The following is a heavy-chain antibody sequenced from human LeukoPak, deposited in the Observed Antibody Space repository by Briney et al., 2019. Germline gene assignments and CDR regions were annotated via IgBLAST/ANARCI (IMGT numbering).Heavy chain of an antibody. CDR1: GFTFSSYA. Sequence: TGGSLRLSCAASGFTFSSYAMHWVRQAPGKGLEYVSAISSNGGSTYYANSVKGRFTISRDNSKNTLYLQMGSLRAEDMAVSYCARDSIAVAGTIDYWGQGTLVTVSS. CDR3: ARDSIAVAGTIDY. J-gene: IGHJ4*02. D-gene: IGHD6-19*01. V-gene: IGHV3-64*01. CDR2: ISSNGGST.